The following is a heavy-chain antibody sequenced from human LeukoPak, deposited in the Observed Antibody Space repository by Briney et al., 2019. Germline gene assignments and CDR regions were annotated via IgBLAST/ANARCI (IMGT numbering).Heavy chain of an antibody. CDR1: GGSISSGDYY. CDR3: ARRLAALLDY. J-gene: IGHJ4*02. D-gene: IGHD6-6*01. V-gene: IGHV4-30-4*08. Sequence: SETLSLTCTVSGGSISSGDYYWSWIRQPPGKGLEWLGYIYYSGSTYYNPSLKSRVTISVDTSKNQFSLKLSSVTAADTAVYYCARRLAALLDYWGQGTLVTVSP. CDR2: IYYSGST.